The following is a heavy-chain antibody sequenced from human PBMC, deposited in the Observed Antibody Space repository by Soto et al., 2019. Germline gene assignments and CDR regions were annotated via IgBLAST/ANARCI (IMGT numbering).Heavy chain of an antibody. V-gene: IGHV3-30*18. J-gene: IGHJ4*02. Sequence: VQLVESGGGVVQPGRSLRLSCAASGFTFSDYAMHWVRQAPGKGLEWVAVVSHDGRNTHYADSVKGRFTISRDSSKNTVSLEMASLRAEDRAVYYCAKGGRQWLVTSAFNYWGQGARVTVSS. CDR2: VSHDGRNT. CDR1: GFTFSDYA. CDR3: AKGGRQWLVTSAFNY. D-gene: IGHD6-19*01.